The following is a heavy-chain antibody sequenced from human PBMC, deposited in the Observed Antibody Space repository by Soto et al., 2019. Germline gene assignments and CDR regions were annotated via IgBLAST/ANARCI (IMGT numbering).Heavy chain of an antibody. CDR3: ASSVDTAMAPFDY. V-gene: IGHV1-69*13. Sequence: SVKVSCKASGGTFSSYAISWVRQAPGQGLEWMGGIIPIFGTANYAQKFQGRVTITADESTSTAYMELSSLRSEDTAVYYCASSVDTAMAPFDYWGQGTLVTVSS. J-gene: IGHJ4*02. D-gene: IGHD5-18*01. CDR2: IIPIFGTA. CDR1: GGTFSSYA.